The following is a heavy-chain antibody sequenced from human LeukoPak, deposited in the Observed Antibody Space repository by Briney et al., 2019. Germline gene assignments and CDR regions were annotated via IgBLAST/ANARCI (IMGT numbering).Heavy chain of an antibody. J-gene: IGHJ4*02. CDR1: GFTFSRYS. D-gene: IGHD6-13*01. V-gene: IGHV3-21*01. Sequence: GGSLRLSCAASGFTFSRYSMNWVRQAPGKGLEWVSSISISSSYIYYADSVKGRFTMSRDNAKNSLYLQVNSLRAEDTAVYYCARERQQLSTGYFDYWGQGTLVTVSS. CDR2: ISISSSYI. CDR3: ARERQQLSTGYFDY.